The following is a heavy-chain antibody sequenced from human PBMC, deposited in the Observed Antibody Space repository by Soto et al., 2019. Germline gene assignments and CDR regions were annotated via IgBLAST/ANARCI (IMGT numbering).Heavy chain of an antibody. CDR3: ACARELAN. Sequence: EVPLVESGGSLVQPGGSLRLSCAVSGFTFTNSWMHWVRQAPGKGLVWVSHINSDGTSTTYADSVKGRFTISRDNAKNTLYLQMNSLRAEDTAVYYCACARELANWGQGTLVTVSS. CDR2: INSDGTST. J-gene: IGHJ4*02. CDR1: GFTFTNSW. D-gene: IGHD5-12*01. V-gene: IGHV3-74*01.